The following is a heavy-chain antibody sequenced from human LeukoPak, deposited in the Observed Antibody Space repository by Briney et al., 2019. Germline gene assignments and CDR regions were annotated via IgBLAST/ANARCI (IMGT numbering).Heavy chain of an antibody. Sequence: GGSLRLSCAASGFTFSSYAMSWVRQAPGKGLEWVSAISGSGGSTYYADSVKGRFTISRDNSKNTLYLQMNSLRAEDTAVYYCAKEARLGVVVVPAAIHANSDYWGQGTLVTVSS. CDR3: AKEARLGVVVVPAAIHANSDY. D-gene: IGHD2-2*01. J-gene: IGHJ4*02. CDR2: ISGSGGST. CDR1: GFTFSSYA. V-gene: IGHV3-23*01.